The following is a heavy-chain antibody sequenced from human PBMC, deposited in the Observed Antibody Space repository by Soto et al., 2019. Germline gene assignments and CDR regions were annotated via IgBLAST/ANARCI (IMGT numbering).Heavy chain of an antibody. Sequence: GGSLRLSCAASGFIFSDHYMDWVRQAPGKGLEWVARSRNKANSYATEYAASVKGRFTISRDESKNSLYLQMNSLKTDDTAVNYCVRSKGGLAYELNYGGQETRVTVPS. D-gene: IGHD3-16*01. CDR3: VRSKGGLAYELNY. CDR2: SRNKANSYAT. V-gene: IGHV3-72*01. CDR1: GFIFSDHY. J-gene: IGHJ4*02.